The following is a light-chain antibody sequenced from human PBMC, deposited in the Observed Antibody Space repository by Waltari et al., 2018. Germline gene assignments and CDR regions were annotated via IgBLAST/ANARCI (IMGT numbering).Light chain of an antibody. CDR2: GAS. Sequence: EIVMTQSPAPLSVSQGERATLPCRASQSVSSSLAWYQQKPGQAPRLLVYGASTRTAGIPARFSGSGSGTEFTLIISSLQSEDSAVYYWQQYNNWWTFGQGTKVEIK. V-gene: IGKV3-15*01. CDR3: QQYNNWWT. J-gene: IGKJ1*01. CDR1: QSVSSS.